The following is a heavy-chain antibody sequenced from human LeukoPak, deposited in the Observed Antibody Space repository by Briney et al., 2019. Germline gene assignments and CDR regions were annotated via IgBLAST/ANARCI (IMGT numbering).Heavy chain of an antibody. V-gene: IGHV3-7*01. CDR2: IKQDGSQK. Sequence: GGSLRLSCAASGFMFGNYWMTWVRQAPGKGLEWVANIKQDGSQKYYVDSVEGRFTISRDNAKNSVYLQMNSLRAGDTAVYYCARIGYSSSSLDYWGQGTLVTVSS. J-gene: IGHJ4*02. CDR1: GFMFGNYW. D-gene: IGHD6-6*01. CDR3: ARIGYSSSSLDY.